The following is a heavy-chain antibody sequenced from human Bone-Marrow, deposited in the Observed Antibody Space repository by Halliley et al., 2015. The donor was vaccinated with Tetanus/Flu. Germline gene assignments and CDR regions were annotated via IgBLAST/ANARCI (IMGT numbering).Heavy chain of an antibody. D-gene: IGHD3-10*01. CDR3: ARIPLYYYGSGTYYNLILFDS. Sequence: LRLSCVDSGFTFSTYNMAWVRQAPGKGLEWVSSISHNSHYIHYADSVKGRFIISRDNARKSLDLQMLSLRTEDTAVYYCARIPLYYYGSGTYYNLILFDSWGQGTTVTVSS. J-gene: IGHJ4*02. CDR2: ISHNSHYI. V-gene: IGHV3-21*01. CDR1: GFTFSTYN.